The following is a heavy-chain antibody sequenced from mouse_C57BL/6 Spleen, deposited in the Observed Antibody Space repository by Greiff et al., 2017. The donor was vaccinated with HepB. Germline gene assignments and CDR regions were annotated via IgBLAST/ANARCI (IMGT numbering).Heavy chain of an antibody. CDR2: IDPNSGGT. CDR1: GYTFTSYW. Sequence: VQLQQSGAELVKPGASVKLSCKASGYTFTSYWMHWVKQRPGRGLEWIGRIDPNSGGTKYNEKFKSKATLTVDKPSSTAYMQRSSLTSEDSAVYYWARCSYGSFDVWGTGTTVTVSS. V-gene: IGHV1-72*01. D-gene: IGHD6-1*01. CDR3: ARCSYGSFDV. J-gene: IGHJ1*03.